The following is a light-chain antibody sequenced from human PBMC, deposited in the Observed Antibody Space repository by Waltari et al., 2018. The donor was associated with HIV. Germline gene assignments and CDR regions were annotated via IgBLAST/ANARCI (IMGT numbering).Light chain of an antibody. J-gene: IGKJ3*01. Sequence: DIVLTQSPGTLSLSPGERATLSCRARQSVSSNYLAWYQQKPGQAPRLFIYGASSRATGIPDRFSGSGSGTDFNLTINRLEPEDFAVYYCQHYGISFRFGPGTRVDMK. CDR3: QHYGISFR. CDR1: QSVSSNY. CDR2: GAS. V-gene: IGKV3-20*01.